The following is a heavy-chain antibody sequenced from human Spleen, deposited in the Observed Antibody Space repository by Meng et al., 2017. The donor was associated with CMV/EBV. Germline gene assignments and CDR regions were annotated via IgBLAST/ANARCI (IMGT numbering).Heavy chain of an antibody. J-gene: IGHJ4*02. V-gene: IGHV1-2*02. CDR1: EYTFTDYY. D-gene: IGHD2-15*01. CDR3: ARDLYAGYSDGPFDY. Sequence: SEYTFTDYYKHWVRQAPGQGLEWMGWINPNTGGTNYAHNFQGRVTMTRDTSISAAYMELSSLRSDDTAVYFCARDLYAGYSDGPFDYWGQGTLVTVSS. CDR2: INPNTGGT.